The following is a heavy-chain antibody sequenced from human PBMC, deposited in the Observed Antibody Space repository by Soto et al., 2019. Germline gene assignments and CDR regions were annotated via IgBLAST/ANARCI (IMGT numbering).Heavy chain of an antibody. CDR1: GFTFSTYW. J-gene: IGHJ6*03. CDR2: INGDGRVT. Sequence: EVQLVESGGVLVQPGGSRRLSCAASGFTFSTYWMHWVRQAPGKGLVWVSRINGDGRVTTYADSVKGRFTVSRDNAKNTLYLEMNSLRAEDTAVYYSARVGTGYYYKDVWGKGTTVTVSS. V-gene: IGHV3-74*01. CDR3: ARVGTGYYYKDV. D-gene: IGHD1-1*01.